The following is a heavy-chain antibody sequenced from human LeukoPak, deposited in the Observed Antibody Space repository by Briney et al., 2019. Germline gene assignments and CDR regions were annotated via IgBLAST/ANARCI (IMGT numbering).Heavy chain of an antibody. Sequence: ASVKVSCKASGYTFTGYYMHWVRQAPGQGLEWMGWINPNSGGTNYAQKFQGRVTMTRDTSISTAYMELSRLGSDDTAVYYCARERSYCSSTSCYFYYFDYWGQGTLVTVSS. CDR1: GYTFTGYY. V-gene: IGHV1-2*02. J-gene: IGHJ4*02. CDR2: INPNSGGT. CDR3: ARERSYCSSTSCYFYYFDY. D-gene: IGHD2-2*01.